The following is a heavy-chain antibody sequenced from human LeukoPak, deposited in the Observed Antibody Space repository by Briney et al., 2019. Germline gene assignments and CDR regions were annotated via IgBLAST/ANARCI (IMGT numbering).Heavy chain of an antibody. J-gene: IGHJ4*02. V-gene: IGHV1-8*01. D-gene: IGHD3-10*01. CDR1: GYTFSSYD. Sequence: ASVKVSCKASGYTFSSYDINWVRQAPGQGLEWMGWMNPNSGNTGYAQKFQGRVTMTRNTSISTAYMELSSLRSEDTAVYYCARDLYSRRMDYYGSGSFFAYWGQGTLVTVSS. CDR3: ARDLYSRRMDYYGSGSFFAY. CDR2: MNPNSGNT.